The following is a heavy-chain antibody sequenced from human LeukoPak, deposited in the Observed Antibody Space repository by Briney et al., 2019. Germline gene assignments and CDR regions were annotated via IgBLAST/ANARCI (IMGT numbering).Heavy chain of an antibody. CDR1: GLTFGSYW. D-gene: IGHD2-2*01. CDR3: AKDLGGSATTV. CDR2: IKQDGSEK. V-gene: IGHV3-7*03. Sequence: SGGSLRLSCAASGLTFGSYWMSWVGQAQGRGLDWVANIKQDGSEKYYVDSVKGRFTISRDNAKNSLFLQMNSLRVEGTALYYCAKDLGGSATTVWGQGTLVTVSS. J-gene: IGHJ4*02.